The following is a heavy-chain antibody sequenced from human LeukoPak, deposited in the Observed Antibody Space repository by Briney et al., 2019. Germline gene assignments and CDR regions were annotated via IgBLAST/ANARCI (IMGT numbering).Heavy chain of an antibody. Sequence: ASVKVSCKASGYTFTSYGISWVRQAPGQGLEWMGWISAYNGNTNYAQKLQGSVTMTTDTSTSTAYMELRSLRSDDMAVYYCARGSAYYDSSGYYYVRSYYYYGMDVWGQGTTVTVSS. D-gene: IGHD3-22*01. CDR1: GYTFTSYG. V-gene: IGHV1-18*03. J-gene: IGHJ6*02. CDR3: ARGSAYYDSSGYYYVRSYYYYGMDV. CDR2: ISAYNGNT.